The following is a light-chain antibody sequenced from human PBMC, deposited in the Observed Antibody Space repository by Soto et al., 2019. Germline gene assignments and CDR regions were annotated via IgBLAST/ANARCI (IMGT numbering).Light chain of an antibody. CDR1: SSDVGGYNY. J-gene: IGLJ2*01. CDR3: SFDTSDNTLV. CDR2: EVS. V-gene: IGLV2-14*01. Sequence: QSALTQPASVSGSPGQSITISCTGTSSDVGGYNYVSWYQHHPGKAPKLIIYEVSNRPSGVSNRFSGSKSGNTASLTISGLQAEDDTDYYCSFDTSDNTLVFGGGTKLTVI.